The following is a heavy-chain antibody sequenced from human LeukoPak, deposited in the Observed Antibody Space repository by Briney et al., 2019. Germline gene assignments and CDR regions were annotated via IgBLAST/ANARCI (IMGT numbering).Heavy chain of an antibody. D-gene: IGHD2-15*01. V-gene: IGHV1-2*02. CDR3: VPGGRSSDIGRIYYFDY. J-gene: IGHJ4*02. CDR2: INPHSGGT. Sequence: GASVKVSCKASGYTFTGYYMHWVRQAPGQGLEWMGWINPHSGGTNYAQKFQGRVTMTRDTSISTAYMTLSGLRSDDTAVYYCVPGGRSSDIGRIYYFDYWGQGTLVTVSS. CDR1: GYTFTGYY.